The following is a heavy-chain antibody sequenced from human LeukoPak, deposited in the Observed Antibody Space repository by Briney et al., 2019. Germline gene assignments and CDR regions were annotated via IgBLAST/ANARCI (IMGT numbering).Heavy chain of an antibody. V-gene: IGHV3-48*03. CDR3: ATALLYFAWLVTN. J-gene: IGHJ4*02. Sequence: GGSLRLSCAASGFTFSSYEMNWVGQAPGKGVEGVSYISSSGSTIYYADSVKGRFTISRDNAKNSLYLQMNSLRAEDTAVYYCATALLYFAWLVTNWGQGTLVTVSS. CDR2: ISSSGSTI. D-gene: IGHD3-9*01. CDR1: GFTFSSYE.